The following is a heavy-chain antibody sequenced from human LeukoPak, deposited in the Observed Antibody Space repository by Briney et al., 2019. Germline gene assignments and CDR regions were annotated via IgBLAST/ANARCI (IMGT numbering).Heavy chain of an antibody. CDR2: ISAYNGNT. D-gene: IGHD6-13*01. Sequence: GASVKVSCKASGYTFTSYGISWVRQAPGQGLEWMGWISAYNGNTNYAQKLQGRVTMTTDTSTSTAYMELRSLRSDDTAVYYCARVEDSSWFPGYYGMDVWGQGTTVTVSS. CDR3: ARVEDSSWFPGYYGMDV. J-gene: IGHJ6*02. CDR1: GYTFTSYG. V-gene: IGHV1-18*01.